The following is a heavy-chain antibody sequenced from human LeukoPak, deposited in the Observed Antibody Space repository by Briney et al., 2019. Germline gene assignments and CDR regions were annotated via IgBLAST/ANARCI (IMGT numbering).Heavy chain of an antibody. CDR2: ISSNGGST. CDR1: GFTLSSYA. D-gene: IGHD4-17*01. CDR3: ARDPTTNDDFAFDI. V-gene: IGHV3-64*01. J-gene: IGHJ3*02. Sequence: PGGSLRLSCAASGFTLSSYAMHWVRQAPGKGLEYVSAISSNGGSTYYANSVKGRFTISRDNSKNTLYLQMGSLRAEDMAVYYCARDPTTNDDFAFDIWGQGTMVTVSS.